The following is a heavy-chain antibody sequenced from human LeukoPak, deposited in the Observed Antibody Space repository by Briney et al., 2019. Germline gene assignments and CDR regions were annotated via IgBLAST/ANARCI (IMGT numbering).Heavy chain of an antibody. Sequence: SETLSLTCAVYGGSFSGYYWTWIRQPPGKGLELIGEISHSGSTNYNPSLKSRVTISVDTSKNQFSLKLSSVTAADTAVYYCAKSPYYYGSGSPIDYWGQGTLVTVSS. CDR3: AKSPYYYGSGSPIDY. J-gene: IGHJ4*02. V-gene: IGHV4-34*01. CDR2: ISHSGST. D-gene: IGHD3-10*01. CDR1: GGSFSGYY.